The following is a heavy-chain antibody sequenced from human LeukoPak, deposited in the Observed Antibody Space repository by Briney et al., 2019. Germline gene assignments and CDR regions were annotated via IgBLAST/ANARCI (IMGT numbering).Heavy chain of an antibody. D-gene: IGHD2-2*01. J-gene: IGHJ5*02. CDR2: IYYSGST. V-gene: IGHV4-59*12. Sequence: PSETLSLTCTVSGGSISSYYWSWIRQPPGKGLEWIGYIYYSGSTYYNPSLKSRVTISVDTSKNQFSLKLSSVTAADTAVYYCARDQRLSPRENWFDPWGQGTLVTVSS. CDR1: GGSISSYY. CDR3: ARDQRLSPRENWFDP.